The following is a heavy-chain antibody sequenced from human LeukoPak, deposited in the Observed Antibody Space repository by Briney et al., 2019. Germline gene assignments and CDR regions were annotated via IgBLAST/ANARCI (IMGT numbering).Heavy chain of an antibody. D-gene: IGHD2-21*01. CDR2: IGGTGGNI. CDR3: VRDNYSYRLDV. Sequence: PGGSLRLSCAASGFTVSSNYMSWVRQAPGKGLEWVSAIGGTGGNIFYTDSVKGRFTISRDNSKNTLYLHMNSLRAEDTAIYYCVRDNYSYRLDVWGQGTLVTVSS. V-gene: IGHV3-23*01. CDR1: GFTVSSNY. J-gene: IGHJ4*02.